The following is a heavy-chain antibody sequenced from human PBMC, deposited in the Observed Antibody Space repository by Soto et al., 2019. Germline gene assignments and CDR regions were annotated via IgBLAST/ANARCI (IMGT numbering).Heavy chain of an antibody. V-gene: IGHV1-69*01. D-gene: IGHD3-22*01. CDR1: GGTFSSYA. CDR3: ARALYHYDSSAYRDAFDI. CDR2: IIPIFGTA. J-gene: IGHJ3*02. Sequence: QVQLVQSGAEVKKPGSSVKVSCKASGGTFSSYAISWVRQAPGQGLEWMGGIIPIFGTANYAQKFQGRVTITADESTSTAYMELSSLRSEDTAVYYCARALYHYDSSAYRDAFDIWVQGTMVTVSS.